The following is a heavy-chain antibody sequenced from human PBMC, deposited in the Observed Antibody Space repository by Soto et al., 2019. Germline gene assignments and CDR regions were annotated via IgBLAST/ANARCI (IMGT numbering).Heavy chain of an antibody. Sequence: QVQLQQWGAGLLKPSETLSLTCAVSGGSFSGYYWSWIRQPPGKGLEWIGEINHSGSTNYNPSLKSRVTISVDTSKNQFSLKLSSVTAADTAVYYCARGQSSLLLDCWGQGILVTVSS. CDR1: GGSFSGYY. D-gene: IGHD2-8*02. V-gene: IGHV4-34*01. CDR3: ARGQSSLLLDC. CDR2: INHSGST. J-gene: IGHJ4*02.